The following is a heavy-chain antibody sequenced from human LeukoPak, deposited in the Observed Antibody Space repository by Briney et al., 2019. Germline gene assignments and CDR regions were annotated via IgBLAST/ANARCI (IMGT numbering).Heavy chain of an antibody. V-gene: IGHV1-18*01. CDR2: ISAYNGNT. CDR3: ARSGGQEWLLVGGGGWFDP. J-gene: IGHJ5*02. D-gene: IGHD3-3*01. Sequence: VASVKVSCTASGYTFTSYGISWGRQATGQGLEWMGWISAYNGNTNYAQKLQGRVTMTTDTSTSTAYMELRSLRSDDTAVYYCARSGGQEWLLVGGGGWFDPWGQGTLVTVSS. CDR1: GYTFTSYG.